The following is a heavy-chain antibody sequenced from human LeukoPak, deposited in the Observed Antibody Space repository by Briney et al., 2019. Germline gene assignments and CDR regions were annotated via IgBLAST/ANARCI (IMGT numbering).Heavy chain of an antibody. D-gene: IGHD1-26*01. Sequence: GRSLRLSCAASGFTFSNYGMNWVRQALGKGLEWISYISYSSTTTYYADSVKGRFTISRDNAKNSLFLLMNSLRAEDTAVYYCARDFLSRTYYGGWGQGTLVTVSS. CDR2: ISYSSTTT. V-gene: IGHV3-48*01. J-gene: IGHJ4*02. CDR1: GFTFSNYG. CDR3: ARDFLSRTYYGG.